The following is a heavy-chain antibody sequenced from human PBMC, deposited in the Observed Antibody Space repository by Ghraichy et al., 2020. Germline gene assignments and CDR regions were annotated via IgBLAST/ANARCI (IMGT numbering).Heavy chain of an antibody. D-gene: IGHD3-22*01. Sequence: LSLTCAASGFTFSSFAMSWVRQAPGKGLEWVAAISGSNNIIHYADSVMGRFTISRDNSKNTLSLHMNSLRAEDTAVYYCAKGYSTAFYCDNSGFDHWGQGTLVADSS. J-gene: IGHJ4*02. V-gene: IGHV3-23*01. CDR3: AKGYSTAFYCDNSGFDH. CDR2: ISGSNNII. CDR1: GFTFSSFA.